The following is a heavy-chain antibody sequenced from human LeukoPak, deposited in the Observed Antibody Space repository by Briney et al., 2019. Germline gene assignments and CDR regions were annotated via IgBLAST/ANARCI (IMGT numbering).Heavy chain of an antibody. J-gene: IGHJ4*02. CDR2: MNPNSGNT. D-gene: IGHD5-12*01. V-gene: IGHV1-8*01. Sequence: GASVKVSCKASGYTFTSYDINGVRQATGQGLEWMGWMNPNSGNTGYAQKFQGRVTMTRNTSISTAYMELSSLRSEDAAVYYCARGAHAGALGWLRDIVATNYYWGQGTLVTVSS. CDR3: ARGAHAGALGWLRDIVATNYY. CDR1: GYTFTSYD.